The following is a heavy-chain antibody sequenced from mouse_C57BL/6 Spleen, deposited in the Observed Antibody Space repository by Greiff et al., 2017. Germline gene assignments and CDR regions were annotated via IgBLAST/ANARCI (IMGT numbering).Heavy chain of an antibody. CDR2: IRLKSDNYAT. CDR3: TVHYDGYYDY. CDR1: GFTFSNYW. J-gene: IGHJ2*01. D-gene: IGHD2-3*01. Sequence: EVMLVESGGGLVQPGGSMKLSCVASGFTFSNYWMNWVRQSPEKGLEWVAQIRLKSDNYATHYAESVKGRFTISRDDSKSSVYLRMNNLRAEDTGIYYCTVHYDGYYDYWGQGTTLTVSS. V-gene: IGHV6-3*01.